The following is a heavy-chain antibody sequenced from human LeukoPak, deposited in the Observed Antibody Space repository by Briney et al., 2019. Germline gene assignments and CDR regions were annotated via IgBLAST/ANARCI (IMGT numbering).Heavy chain of an antibody. V-gene: IGHV1-18*04. CDR3: ARRNYHSSSWLFDY. D-gene: IGHD6-13*01. J-gene: IGHJ4*02. CDR1: GYTFTSYG. Sequence: ASVKVSCKASGYTFTSYGISWVRQAPGQGLEWMGWISAYNGNTNYAQKLQGRVTMTTDTSTSSAYMELRSLRSDDTAVYYCARRNYHSSSWLFDYWGQGTLVTVSS. CDR2: ISAYNGNT.